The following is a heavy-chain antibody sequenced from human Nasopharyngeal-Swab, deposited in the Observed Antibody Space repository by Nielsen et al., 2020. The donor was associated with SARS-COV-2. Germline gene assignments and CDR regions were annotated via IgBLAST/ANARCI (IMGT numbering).Heavy chain of an antibody. CDR3: ARGTVFGVANGMDV. J-gene: IGHJ6*02. D-gene: IGHD3-3*01. Sequence: GESLKISCAVSGFPLTQHAMSWVRQAPGKGPEWVSSIGRYGTDIFHADSVKGRFSVFRDAANKSIYLQMRSLRAEDTAVYYCARGTVFGVANGMDVWGQGTTVTVSS. CDR2: IGRYGTDI. V-gene: IGHV3-21*01. CDR1: GFPLTQHA.